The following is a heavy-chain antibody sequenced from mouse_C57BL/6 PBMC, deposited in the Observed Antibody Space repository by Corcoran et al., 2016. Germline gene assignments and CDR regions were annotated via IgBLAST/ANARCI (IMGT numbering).Heavy chain of an antibody. J-gene: IGHJ2*01. V-gene: IGHV9-3*01. D-gene: IGHD1-1*01. CDR1: GYTFTTYG. Sequence: QIQLVQSGPELKKPGETVKISCKASGYTFTTYGMNWVKQAPGKGVKLMGWINTYSGVPTYADDFKGRFAFSLETSASTAYLQINNLKNEDTATYFCARKDYVISTWLAYWGQGTTLPFSS. CDR2: INTYSGVP. CDR3: ARKDYVISTWLAY.